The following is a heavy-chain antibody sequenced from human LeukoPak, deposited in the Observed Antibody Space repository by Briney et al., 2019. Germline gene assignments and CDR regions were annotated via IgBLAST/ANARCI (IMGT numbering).Heavy chain of an antibody. CDR2: ISAYNGNT. J-gene: IGHJ4*02. D-gene: IGHD3-10*01. V-gene: IGHV1-18*01. Sequence: ASVKVSCKASGYTFTSYGISWVRQAPGQGLEWMGWISAYNGNTNYAQKLQGRVTMTTDTSTSTAYMELRSLRSDDTAVYYCARDDEYYYGSGSSNYFDYWGQGTLVTVSS. CDR1: GYTFTSYG. CDR3: ARDDEYYYGSGSSNYFDY.